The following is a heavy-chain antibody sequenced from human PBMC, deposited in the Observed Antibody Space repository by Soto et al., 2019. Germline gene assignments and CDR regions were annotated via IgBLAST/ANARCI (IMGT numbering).Heavy chain of an antibody. Sequence: ASVQVSCEASGCTFTSYYMHWVRQAPGQGLEWMGIISAYNGSTNYAQKLQGRVTMTTDTSTSTVYMELRSLRSDDTAAYYCARAGDYVPNFDYWGQGTLVTVSS. CDR2: ISAYNGST. CDR3: ARAGDYVPNFDY. J-gene: IGHJ4*02. V-gene: IGHV1-18*04. CDR1: GCTFTSYY. D-gene: IGHD4-17*01.